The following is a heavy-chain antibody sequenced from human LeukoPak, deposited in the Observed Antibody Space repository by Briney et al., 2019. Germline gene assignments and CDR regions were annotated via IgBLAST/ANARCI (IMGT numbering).Heavy chain of an antibody. Sequence: GGSLRLSCAASGFTFSGSAMHWVRQASGKGLGWVGRIRSKANSYATAYAASVKGRFTISRDDSKNTAYLQMNSLKTEDTAVYYCTSPSQTTVTVDYWGQGTLVTVFS. CDR2: IRSKANSYAT. CDR3: TSPSQTTVTVDY. D-gene: IGHD4-17*01. V-gene: IGHV3-73*01. J-gene: IGHJ4*02. CDR1: GFTFSGSA.